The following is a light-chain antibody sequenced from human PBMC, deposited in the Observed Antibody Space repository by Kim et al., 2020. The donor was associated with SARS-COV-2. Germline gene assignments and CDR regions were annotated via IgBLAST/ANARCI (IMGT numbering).Light chain of an antibody. J-gene: IGLJ2*01. V-gene: IGLV4-69*01. CDR3: QTWDTDIQI. Sequence: QLVLSQSPSASASLGASINLTCSLSSGHITNAIAWHQQRPQKGPRYLMKVNSDGTHRKGDGIPDRFSGPSSGTERYLTISNLQFDDEADYYCQTWDTDIQIFGGGTQLTVL. CDR2: VNSDGTH. CDR1: SGHITNA.